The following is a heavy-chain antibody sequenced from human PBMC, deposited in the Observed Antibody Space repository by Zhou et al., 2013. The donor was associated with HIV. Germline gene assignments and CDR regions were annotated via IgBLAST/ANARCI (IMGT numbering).Heavy chain of an antibody. CDR1: GGTFSSYA. CDR3: ARESSCTNGVCSIPKDAFDI. Sequence: QVQLVQSGAEVKKPGSSVKVSCKASGGTFSSYAISWVRQAPGQGLEWMGGIIPIFGTANYAQKFQGRVTITTDESTSTAYMELSSLRSEDTAVYYCARESSCTNGVCSIPKDAFDIWGQGTMVTVSS. V-gene: IGHV1-69*05. J-gene: IGHJ3*02. D-gene: IGHD2-8*01. CDR2: IIPIFGTA.